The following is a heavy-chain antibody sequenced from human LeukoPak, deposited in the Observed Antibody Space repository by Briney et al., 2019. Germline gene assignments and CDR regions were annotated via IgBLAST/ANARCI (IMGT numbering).Heavy chain of an antibody. CDR2: ISGSGGST. CDR3: AKDRAYYSDSSGYYLVRAYDY. D-gene: IGHD3-22*01. CDR1: GFTFSTYA. V-gene: IGHV3-23*01. Sequence: GGSLRLSCAASGFTFSTYAMSWVRQAPGKGLEWVSGISGSGGSTFYADSVKGRFTISRDNSKNTLYLQMNSLRAEDTAVYYCAKDRAYYSDSSGYYLVRAYDYWGQGTLATVSS. J-gene: IGHJ4*02.